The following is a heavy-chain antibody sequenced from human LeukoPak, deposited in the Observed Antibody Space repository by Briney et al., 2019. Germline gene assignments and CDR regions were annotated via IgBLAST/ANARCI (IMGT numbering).Heavy chain of an antibody. V-gene: IGHV1-69*02. D-gene: IGHD1-26*01. CDR1: GGTSSSYT. CDR2: IIPILGIA. Sequence: ASVKVSCKASGGTSSSYTISWVRQDPGQGLEWMGRIIPILGIANYAQKFQGRVTITADKSTSTAYMELSSLRSEDTAVYYCARFAYSGSPIDYWGQGTLVTVSS. J-gene: IGHJ4*02. CDR3: ARFAYSGSPIDY.